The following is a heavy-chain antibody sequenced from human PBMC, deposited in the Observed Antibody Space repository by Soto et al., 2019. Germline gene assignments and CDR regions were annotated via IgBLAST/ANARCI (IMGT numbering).Heavy chain of an antibody. CDR2: IYPGDSDT. V-gene: IGHV5-51*01. J-gene: IGHJ3*02. CDR3: ASCIAVAGRRGWVDAFDI. Sequence: PGESLKISCKGSGYSFTSYWIGWVRQMPGKGLEWMGIIYPGDSDTRYSPSFQGQVTISADKSISTAYLQWSSLKASDTAMYYCASCIAVAGRRGWVDAFDIWGQGTMVTVSS. D-gene: IGHD6-19*01. CDR1: GYSFTSYW.